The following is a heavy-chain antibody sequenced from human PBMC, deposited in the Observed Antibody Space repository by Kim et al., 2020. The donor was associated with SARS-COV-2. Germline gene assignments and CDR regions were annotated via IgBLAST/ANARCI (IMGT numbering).Heavy chain of an antibody. D-gene: IGHD3-10*01. CDR2: IFYSWST. CDR1: AGSISSRSSYY. CDR3: AGHRPYGSGTYYNDY. J-gene: IGHJ4*02. V-gene: IGHV4-39*01. Sequence: SETLSLTCSVSAGSISSRSSYYWGWIRQPPGKGLEWIGSIFYSWSTYYHPSLKSRVTISVDTSKNQFSLRLSSVTAADTAVYYCAGHRPYGSGTYYNDYWGQGTLVTVSS.